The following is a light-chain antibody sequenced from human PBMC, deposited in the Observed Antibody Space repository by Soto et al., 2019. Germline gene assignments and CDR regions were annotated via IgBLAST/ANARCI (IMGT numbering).Light chain of an antibody. V-gene: IGKV3-20*01. CDR1: QSVSSNY. J-gene: IGKJ1*01. CDR3: QQYGSSPLWT. Sequence: EIVLTQSPRTLTMSPGERATLSCRASQSVSSNYLAWYQQKPGQAPRLLIYGASSRATGIPDRFSGSGSGTDCTLTISRLEPEDFAVYYYQQYGSSPLWTFGQGTKVDIK. CDR2: GAS.